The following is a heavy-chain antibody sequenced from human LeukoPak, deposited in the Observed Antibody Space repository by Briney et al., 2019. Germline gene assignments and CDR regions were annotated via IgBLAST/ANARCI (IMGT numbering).Heavy chain of an antibody. J-gene: IGHJ4*02. V-gene: IGHV3-9*01. CDR3: AKDMSVVPAAIAFDY. Sequence: GGSLRLSCAASGFAFDDYAMHWVRQAPGKGLEWVSGISWNSGSIGYADSVKGRFTISRDNAKNSLYLQMNSLRAEDTALYYCAKDMSVVPAAIAFDYWGRGTLVTVSS. CDR1: GFAFDDYA. D-gene: IGHD2-2*01. CDR2: ISWNSGSI.